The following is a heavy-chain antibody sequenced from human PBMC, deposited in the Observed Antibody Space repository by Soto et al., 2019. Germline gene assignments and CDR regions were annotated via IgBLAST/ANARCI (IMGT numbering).Heavy chain of an antibody. V-gene: IGHV3-15*07. CDR3: TTGSVEGV. CDR2: IKTNTEGGTT. Sequence: EVHLVESGGGFIYPGGSLRLSCAASGLTISNAWMNWVRQAPGKGLEWVGRIKTNTEGGTTDYAAAVKGRCTVSRDDSKNTLYRQMNSLKTDDTAVYYCTTGSVEGVWGQGTTVTVSS. CDR1: GLTISNAW. J-gene: IGHJ6*02. D-gene: IGHD2-15*01.